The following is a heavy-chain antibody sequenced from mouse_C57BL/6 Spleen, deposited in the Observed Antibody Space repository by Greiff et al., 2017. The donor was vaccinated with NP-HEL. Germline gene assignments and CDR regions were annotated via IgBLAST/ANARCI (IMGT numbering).Heavy chain of an antibody. V-gene: IGHV5-4*03. CDR2: ISDGGSYT. D-gene: IGHD1-1*01. Sequence: EVKLQESGGGLVKPGGSLKLSCAASGFTFSSYAMSWVRQTPEKRLEWVATISDGGSYTYYPDNVKGRFTISRDNAKNNLYLQMSHLKSEDTAMYYCARAYYGSSSYWYFDVWGTGTTVTVSS. J-gene: IGHJ1*03. CDR1: GFTFSSYA. CDR3: ARAYYGSSSYWYFDV.